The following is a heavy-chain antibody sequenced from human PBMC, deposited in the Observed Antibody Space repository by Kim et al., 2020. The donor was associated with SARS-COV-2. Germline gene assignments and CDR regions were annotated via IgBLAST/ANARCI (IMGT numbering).Heavy chain of an antibody. Sequence: SETLSLTCAVYGGSFSGYYWSWIRQPPGKGLEWIGEINHSGNTNYNPSLKSRVTISVDTSKNQFSLKLSSVTAADTAVYYCAREEPGYSSGWYSTAIDYWGQGTLVTVSS. CDR3: AREEPGYSSGWYSTAIDY. D-gene: IGHD6-19*01. CDR2: INHSGNT. CDR1: GGSFSGYY. V-gene: IGHV4-34*01. J-gene: IGHJ4*02.